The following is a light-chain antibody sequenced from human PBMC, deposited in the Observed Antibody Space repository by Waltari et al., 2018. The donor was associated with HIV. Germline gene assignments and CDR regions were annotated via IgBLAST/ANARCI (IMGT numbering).Light chain of an antibody. CDR1: SSNIGSNY. V-gene: IGLV1-47*01. CDR3: ATWTDSLSGVV. CDR2: RDN. Sequence: QSVLTQSPSASGTPGQRVTISCSGSSSNIGSNYVYWYQQLPGTAPKLLLYRDNPRPSGVPDRFSGSKSGTSASLAISGLRSEDEAHYYCATWTDSLSGVVFGGGTKLRVL. J-gene: IGLJ2*01.